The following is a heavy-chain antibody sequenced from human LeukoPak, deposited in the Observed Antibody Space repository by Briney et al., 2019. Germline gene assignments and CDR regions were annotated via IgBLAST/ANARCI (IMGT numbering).Heavy chain of an antibody. CDR3: ANALRSGETRSDY. J-gene: IGHJ4*02. CDR2: ISGSGGST. D-gene: IGHD1-26*01. CDR1: GFTFSSYA. V-gene: IGHV3-23*01. Sequence: GGSLRLSCAASGFTFSSYAMSWVRQAPGKGLEWVSAISGSGGSTYYADSVKGRFTISRDNSKNTLYLQMNSLRAEDTAVYYCANALRSGETRSDYWGQGTLVTVSS.